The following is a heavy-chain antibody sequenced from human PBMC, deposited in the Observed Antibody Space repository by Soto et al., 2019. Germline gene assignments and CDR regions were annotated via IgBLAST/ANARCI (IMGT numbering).Heavy chain of an antibody. D-gene: IGHD5-18*01. CDR2: IIPIFGTA. J-gene: IGHJ4*02. Sequence: ASVTVSCQASGGTFIRYAISLVRQAPRQGLEWMGGIIPIFGTANYAQKFQGRVTITADESTSTAYMELSSLRSEDTAVYYCARDLRGYSYGHPFDYWGQGTLVTVSS. CDR1: GGTFIRYA. CDR3: ARDLRGYSYGHPFDY. V-gene: IGHV1-69*13.